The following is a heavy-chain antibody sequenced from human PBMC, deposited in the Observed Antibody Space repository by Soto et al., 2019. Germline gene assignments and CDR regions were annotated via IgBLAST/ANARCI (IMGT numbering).Heavy chain of an antibody. J-gene: IGHJ5*02. CDR2: IWYDGSNK. CDR3: AREGPLYCSGGSCYPNSRPIDP. V-gene: IGHV3-33*08. Sequence: GGSLRLSCAASGFTFSNYAMSWVRQAPGKGLECVSSIIWYDGSNKYYADSVKGRSTISRDNSKNTLYLQMNSLRAEDTAVYYCAREGPLYCSGGSCYPNSRPIDPWGQGTLVTVSS. CDR1: GFTFSNYA. D-gene: IGHD2-15*01.